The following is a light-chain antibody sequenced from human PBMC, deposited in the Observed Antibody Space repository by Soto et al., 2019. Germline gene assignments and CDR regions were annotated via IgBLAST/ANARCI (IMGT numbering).Light chain of an antibody. CDR1: QSVDSH. V-gene: IGKV3-11*01. CDR2: AAS. CDR3: QQRSDWPIT. J-gene: IGKJ5*01. Sequence: EIVSTQSPASLSLYPGERATLSCRASQSVDSHLVWYQQKPGQAPRLLIFAASNRATGIPVRFSGSGSGTDFTLAINRLEPDDFAVYYCQQRSDWPITFGQGTRLEIK.